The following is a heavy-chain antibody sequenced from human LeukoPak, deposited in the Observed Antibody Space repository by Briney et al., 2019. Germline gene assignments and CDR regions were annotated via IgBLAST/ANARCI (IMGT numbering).Heavy chain of an antibody. V-gene: IGHV3-48*03. CDR2: ISSSCITI. D-gene: IGHD2-2*01. CDR1: GFTFSSYE. Sequence: GGSLRLSCAASGFTFSSYEMNWVRQAPGKGLELVSYISSSCITIYYADSVKGRFTISRDNAKNSLYLQMNSLRAEDTAVYYCARRYCSSTSCLFDYWGQGPLVTVSS. J-gene: IGHJ4*02. CDR3: ARRYCSSTSCLFDY.